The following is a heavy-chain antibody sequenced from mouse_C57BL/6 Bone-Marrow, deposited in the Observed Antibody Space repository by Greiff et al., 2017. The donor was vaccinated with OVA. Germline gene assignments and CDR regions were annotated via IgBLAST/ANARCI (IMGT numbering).Heavy chain of an antibody. CDR3: ARSNFYSNYVDAMDY. V-gene: IGHV14-2*01. J-gene: IGHJ4*01. D-gene: IGHD2-5*01. Sequence: EVKLVESGAELVKPGASVKLSCTASGFNIKDYYMHWVKQRTEQGLEWIGRIDPEDGETKYAPKFQGKATITADTSSNTAYLQLSSLTSEDTAVYYCARSNFYSNYVDAMDYWGQGTSVTVSS. CDR2: IDPEDGET. CDR1: GFNIKDYY.